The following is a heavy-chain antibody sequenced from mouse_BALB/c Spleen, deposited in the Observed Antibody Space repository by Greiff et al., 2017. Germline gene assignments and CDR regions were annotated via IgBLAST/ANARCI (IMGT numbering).Heavy chain of an antibody. CDR2: IDPANGNT. V-gene: IGHV14-3*02. J-gene: IGHJ4*01. CDR1: GFNIKDTY. Sequence: VHVKQSGAELVKPGASVKLSCTASGFNIKDTYMHWVKQRPEQGLEWIGRIDPANGNTKYDPKFQGKATITADTSSNTAYLQLSSLTSEDTAVYYCARDGYYPYYYAMDYWGQGTSVTVSS. D-gene: IGHD2-3*01. CDR3: ARDGYYPYYYAMDY.